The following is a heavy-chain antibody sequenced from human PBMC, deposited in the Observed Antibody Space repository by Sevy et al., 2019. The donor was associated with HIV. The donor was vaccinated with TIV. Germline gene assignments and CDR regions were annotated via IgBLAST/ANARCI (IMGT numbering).Heavy chain of an antibody. V-gene: IGHV3-49*04. CDR1: GFTFGDYC. D-gene: IGHD6-13*01. CDR3: TRWKAAQSIFDY. CDR2: LKSDVYGGTV. Sequence: GGSLRLSCTASGFTFGDYCMSWVRQAPGKGLEWVTFLKSDVYGGTVDHAATVRGRFVISRDDSKTMVYLQRNDLKTENTSVYYGTRWKAAQSIFDYWGQGALVTVSS. J-gene: IGHJ4*02.